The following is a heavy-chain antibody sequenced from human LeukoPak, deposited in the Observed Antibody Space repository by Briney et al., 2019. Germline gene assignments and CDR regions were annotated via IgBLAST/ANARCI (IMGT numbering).Heavy chain of an antibody. CDR3: ARDRSWHDYSNYEVDY. CDR2: IIPIFGTA. D-gene: IGHD4-11*01. CDR1: GGTFSSYA. J-gene: IGHJ4*02. V-gene: IGHV1-69*13. Sequence: SVKVSCKASGGTFSSYAISWVRQAPGQGLEWMGGIIPIFGTANYAQKFQGRVTITADESTSTAYMELNSLRAEDTAVYYCARDRSWHDYSNYEVDYWGQGTLVTVSS.